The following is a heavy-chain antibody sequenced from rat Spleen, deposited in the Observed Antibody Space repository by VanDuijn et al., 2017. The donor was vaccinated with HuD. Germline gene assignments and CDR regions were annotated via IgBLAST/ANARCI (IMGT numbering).Heavy chain of an antibody. CDR3: TRSPGDFYDY. Sequence: EVQLVESGGGLVEPGRSLKLSCVASGFTFNNYWMTWIRQAPGKGLEWVASISYEGSRTYYGDSVKGRFTISRDNTQSTLYLQMNSLRSEDTATYYCTRSPGDFYDYWGQGVMVTVSS. J-gene: IGHJ2*01. D-gene: IGHD1-4*01. CDR1: GFTFNNYW. V-gene: IGHV5-31*01. CDR2: ISYEGSRT.